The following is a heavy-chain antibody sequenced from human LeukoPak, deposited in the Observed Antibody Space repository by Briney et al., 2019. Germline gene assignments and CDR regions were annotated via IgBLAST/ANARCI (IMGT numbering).Heavy chain of an antibody. CDR3: VRSAYYDFWRSLADWFDP. Sequence: GASVKVSCKASRYTFTSYDINWVRQATGPGLEWMGWMNPNSGNTGYAQRFQGRVTITRTTSISTAYMELSSLRSEDTAVYYCVRSAYYDFWRSLADWFDPWGQGTLVTVSS. J-gene: IGHJ5*02. V-gene: IGHV1-8*03. D-gene: IGHD3-3*01. CDR1: RYTFTSYD. CDR2: MNPNSGNT.